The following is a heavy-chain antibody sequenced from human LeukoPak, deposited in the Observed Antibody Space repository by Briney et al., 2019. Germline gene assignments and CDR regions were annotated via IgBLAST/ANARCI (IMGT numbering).Heavy chain of an antibody. D-gene: IGHD3-3*01. V-gene: IGHV4-59*01. CDR2: IYYSGST. CDR1: GXSISSYY. J-gene: IGHJ4*02. CDR3: ARGDFWSGFDY. Sequence: PSETLSLTCTVSGXSISSYYWSWIRQPPGKGLEWIGCIYYSGSTNYNPSLKSRVTISLDTSKNHFSLKLTSVTAADTAVYYCARGDFWSGFDYWGQGTLVTVSS.